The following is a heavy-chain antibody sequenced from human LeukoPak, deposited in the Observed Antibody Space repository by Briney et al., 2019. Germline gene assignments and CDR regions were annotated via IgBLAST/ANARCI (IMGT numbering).Heavy chain of an antibody. V-gene: IGHV3-23*01. J-gene: IGHJ4*02. Sequence: GGSLRLSCAASGFIFNTYAMSWVRQAPGKGLEWVSAIASSGGGTYYTDSVKGRFTIFRDNSKNTLYLQMNSLRGEDTAAYYCAKQTSSRAFDYWGQGTLVTVSS. D-gene: IGHD6-13*01. CDR1: GFIFNTYA. CDR3: AKQTSSRAFDY. CDR2: IASSGGGT.